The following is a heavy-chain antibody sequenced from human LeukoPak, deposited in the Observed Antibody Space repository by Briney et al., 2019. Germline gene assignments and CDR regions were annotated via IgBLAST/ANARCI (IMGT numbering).Heavy chain of an antibody. J-gene: IGHJ4*02. V-gene: IGHV4-38-2*02. CDR3: ARDGGVLRFLEWLLPFDY. Sequence: SETLSLTCTVSGYSISCGYYWGWIRQPPGQGLEWIGSIYHSGSTYYNPSLKSRVTISVDTSKNQFSLKLSSVTAADPAVYYCARDGGVLRFLEWLLPFDYWGQGTLVTVSS. CDR2: IYHSGST. CDR1: GYSISCGYY. D-gene: IGHD3-3*01.